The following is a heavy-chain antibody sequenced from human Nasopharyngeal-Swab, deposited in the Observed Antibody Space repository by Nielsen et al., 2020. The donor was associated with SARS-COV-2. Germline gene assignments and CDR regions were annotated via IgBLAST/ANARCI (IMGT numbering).Heavy chain of an antibody. V-gene: IGHV1-46*02. CDR2: INPGSCGT. D-gene: IGHD2-2*01. Sequence: ASVKVSFKASGYTFNNYYIHWVRQAPGQGLAWIGMINPGSCGTTYAQKFQGRVTMTRDTSTSTVFMDLSSLRSEDTAVYYCARRGRCSGSSCDMDVWGQGTTVTVSS. CDR3: ARRGRCSGSSCDMDV. CDR1: GYTFNNYY. J-gene: IGHJ6*02.